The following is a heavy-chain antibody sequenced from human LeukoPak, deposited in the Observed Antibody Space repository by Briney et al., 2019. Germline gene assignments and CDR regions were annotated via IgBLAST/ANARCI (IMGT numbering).Heavy chain of an antibody. Sequence: SETLSLTCAVYGGSFSGYYWSWIRQPPGKGLEWIGEINHSGSTNYNPSLKSRVTISVDTSKNQFSLKLSSVTAADTAVYCCARGRRPVAGTFRPFDYWGQGTLVTVSS. CDR3: ARGRRPVAGTFRPFDY. J-gene: IGHJ4*02. CDR1: GGSFSGYY. D-gene: IGHD6-19*01. V-gene: IGHV4-34*01. CDR2: INHSGST.